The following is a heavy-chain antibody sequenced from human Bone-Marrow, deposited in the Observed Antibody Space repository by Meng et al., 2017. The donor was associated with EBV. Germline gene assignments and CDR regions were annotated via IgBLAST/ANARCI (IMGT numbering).Heavy chain of an antibody. CDR1: GFDFSYYY. D-gene: IGHD1-7*01. CDR3: AKDYWNYVY. J-gene: IGHJ4*02. CDR2: ISGSGAIV. V-gene: IGHV3-11*01. Sequence: HLVESGGGLAKPGGSLRLSCAASGFDFSYYYMNWIRQAPGKGLEWVSYISGSGAIVYYADSVKGRFTVSRDNAKKSLYLHMNSLRAEDTAVYYCAKDYWNYVYWGQGTLVTVSS.